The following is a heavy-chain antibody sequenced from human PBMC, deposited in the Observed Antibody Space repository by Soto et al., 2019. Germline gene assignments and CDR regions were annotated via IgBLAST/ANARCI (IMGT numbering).Heavy chain of an antibody. D-gene: IGHD5-18*01. CDR2: ISASGGST. Sequence: SLRLSCAASGFTFSTYAMTWVRQAPGKGLEWVSAISASGGSTYYADSVKGRFTISRDNSKNTLYLQMNSLRVEDTAVYYCAKVGFPYSYGYLFYYSGQGTLVTVSS. CDR3: AKVGFPYSYGYLFYY. CDR1: GFTFSTYA. V-gene: IGHV3-23*01. J-gene: IGHJ4*02.